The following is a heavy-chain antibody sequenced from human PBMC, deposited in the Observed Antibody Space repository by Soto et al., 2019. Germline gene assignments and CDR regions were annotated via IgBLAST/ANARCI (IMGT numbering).Heavy chain of an antibody. V-gene: IGHV3-21*01. CDR2: ITGTSAFT. CDR3: ARDNLAFQGAFDL. Sequence: PGGSLRLSCAAAGFGFSDFQFNWVRQAPGGGLEWPSSITGTSAFTEYAESIEGRFTISRDNPNKLLFLHMDNLRPEDTAVYYCARDNLAFQGAFDLWGQGTLVTVSS. J-gene: IGHJ4*02. CDR1: GFGFSDFQ. D-gene: IGHD3-16*01.